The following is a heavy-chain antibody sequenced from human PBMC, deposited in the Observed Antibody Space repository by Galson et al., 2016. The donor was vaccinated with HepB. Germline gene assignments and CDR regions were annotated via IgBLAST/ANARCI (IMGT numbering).Heavy chain of an antibody. CDR3: ARGAYSGTYLASFDP. V-gene: IGHV1-69*13. J-gene: IGHJ5*02. D-gene: IGHD1-26*01. CDR1: GGTFSSYA. Sequence: SVKVSCKASGGTFSSYAISWVRQAPGQGLEWMGGVIPIFGTANYAQKFQGRVTITADESTSTAYMELSSLRSEDTAVYYCARGAYSGTYLASFDPWGQGTLVTVSS. CDR2: VIPIFGTA.